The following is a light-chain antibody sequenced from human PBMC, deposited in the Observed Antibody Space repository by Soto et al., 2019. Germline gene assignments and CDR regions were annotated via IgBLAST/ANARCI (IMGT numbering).Light chain of an antibody. CDR1: SSDVGTYKL. V-gene: IGLV2-23*01. Sequence: QSALTQPASVSGSPGQSITISCTGTSSDVGTYKLVSWYQQHPGKAPKLMMYEDIKRPSGVSNSFSGSKSGNTASLTISGLQAEDEADYYCCSYVGSSTTYRMFGGGTKLTVL. CDR3: CSYVGSSTTYRM. CDR2: EDI. J-gene: IGLJ3*02.